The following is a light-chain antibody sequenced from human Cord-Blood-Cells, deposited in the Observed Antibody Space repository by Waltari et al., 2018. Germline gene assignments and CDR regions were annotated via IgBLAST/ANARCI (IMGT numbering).Light chain of an antibody. CDR3: QQRSNWPWT. J-gene: IGKJ1*01. CDR2: DAS. Sequence: EIVLTQSPATLSLSPGERATLPCRASQSVSSYLDWYQQKPCQAPRLLIYDASNRATGSPARFSGSGSGTDFTRTISSLEPEDFAVYYCQQRSNWPWTFGQGTKVEIK. CDR1: QSVSSY. V-gene: IGKV3-11*01.